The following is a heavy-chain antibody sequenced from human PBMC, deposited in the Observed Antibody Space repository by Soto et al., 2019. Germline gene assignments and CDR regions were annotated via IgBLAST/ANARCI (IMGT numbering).Heavy chain of an antibody. CDR3: AREERATTNAYGMDV. CDR2: IWYDGSSK. Sequence: GGSLRLSCAASGFTFSSYGMHWVRQAPGKGLEWVAVIWYDGSSKYYADSVKGRFTISRDNSKNTLYLQMNSLRAEDTAVYYGAREERATTNAYGMDVWGQGTTVTVSS. D-gene: IGHD1-1*01. V-gene: IGHV3-33*01. CDR1: GFTFSSYG. J-gene: IGHJ6*02.